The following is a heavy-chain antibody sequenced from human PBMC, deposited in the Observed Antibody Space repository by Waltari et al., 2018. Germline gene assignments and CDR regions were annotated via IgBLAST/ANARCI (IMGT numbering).Heavy chain of an antibody. Sequence: EVQLVESGGGLVQPGGSLRLSCAASGFTFSSYWMSWVRQAPGKGLEWVANIKEEGREKYYGDSVKGRVTIARDNAKNSRYLQMNSLRAEDTAVYYCARLGVVVVAAGVLWGQGTLVTVSS. CDR1: GFTFSSYW. V-gene: IGHV3-7*01. CDR2: IKEEGREK. J-gene: IGHJ4*02. D-gene: IGHD2-15*01. CDR3: ARLGVVVVAAGVL.